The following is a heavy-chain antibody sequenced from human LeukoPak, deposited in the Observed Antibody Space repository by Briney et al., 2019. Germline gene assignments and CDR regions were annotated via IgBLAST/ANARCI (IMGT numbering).Heavy chain of an antibody. CDR2: NDGHSGII. Sequence: GRSLRLSCAASGFTFTMFGMNWVRQAPGKGLEWVSYNDGHSGIIYYADSVQGRFTISRDNAKDSVFLQMNGLRVDDTAVYYCARDEPYYYGSGSYYGKFGYWGQGTLVTVSS. CDR1: GFTFTMFG. J-gene: IGHJ4*02. CDR3: ARDEPYYYGSGSYYGKFGY. D-gene: IGHD3-10*01. V-gene: IGHV3-48*01.